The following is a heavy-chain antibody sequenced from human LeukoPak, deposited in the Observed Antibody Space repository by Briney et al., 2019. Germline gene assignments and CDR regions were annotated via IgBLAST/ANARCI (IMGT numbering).Heavy chain of an antibody. CDR2: ISAYNGNT. CDR1: GYTFTGYY. V-gene: IGHV1-18*04. J-gene: IGHJ4*02. D-gene: IGHD3-10*01. CDR3: ASGRSTDYYCSGSFDY. Sequence: ASVKVSCKASGYTFTGYYMHGVRQAPGQGLEWMGWISAYNGNTNYAQKLQGRVTMTTDTSTSTAYMELRSLRSDDTAVYYCASGRSTDYYCSGSFDYWGQGTLVTVSS.